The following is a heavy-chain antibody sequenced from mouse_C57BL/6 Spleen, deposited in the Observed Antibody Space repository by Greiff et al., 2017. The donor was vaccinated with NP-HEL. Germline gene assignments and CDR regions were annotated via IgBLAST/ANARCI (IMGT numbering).Heavy chain of an antibody. V-gene: IGHV1-82*01. CDR3: QGGTND. J-gene: IGHJ2*01. CDR2: IYPGDGDI. CDR1: GYAFSSSW. Sequence: VKLMESGPELVKPGASVKISCKASGYAFSSSWMNWVKQRPGKGLEWIGRIYPGDGDINYTGKFKGKATLTADKTSSTAYMQLSSLTSEDSAVYFCQGGTNDWGQGTTLTVSS. D-gene: IGHD1-3*01.